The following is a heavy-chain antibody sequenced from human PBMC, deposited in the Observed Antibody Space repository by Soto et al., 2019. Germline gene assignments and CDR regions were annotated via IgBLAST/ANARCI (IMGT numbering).Heavy chain of an antibody. V-gene: IGHV4-30-4*01. CDR2: IPSRGRP. CDR3: VRDQYSGYDFAL. Sequence: PSETLSLTCSVSGASIAGGSYYWSWVRQPPGKGLECIGYIPSRGRPFYNPSLTSRGTISADSSKNQLSLQLTSVTAAETAVYYCVRDQYSGYDFALWGQGNLVTVSS. J-gene: IGHJ5*02. CDR1: GASIAGGSYY. D-gene: IGHD5-12*01.